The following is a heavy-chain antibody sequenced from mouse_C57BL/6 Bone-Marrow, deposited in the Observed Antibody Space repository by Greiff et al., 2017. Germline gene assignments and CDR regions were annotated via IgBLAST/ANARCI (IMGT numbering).Heavy chain of an antibody. Sequence: VKLLESGPGLVAPSQSLSITCTVSGFSLTSYAISWVRQPPGTGLEWLGVIWTGGGNNYNSALKSKLSISKDKSKSQVFLKMNSLQTDDTARYYCARKGSYYARDYWGQGTSVTVSS. V-gene: IGHV2-9-1*01. CDR1: GFSLTSYA. CDR3: ARKGSYYARDY. CDR2: IWTGGGN. J-gene: IGHJ4*01.